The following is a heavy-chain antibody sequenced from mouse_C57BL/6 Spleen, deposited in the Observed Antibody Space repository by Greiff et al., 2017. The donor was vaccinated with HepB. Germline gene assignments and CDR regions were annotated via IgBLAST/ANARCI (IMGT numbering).Heavy chain of an antibody. D-gene: IGHD2-3*01. CDR1: GYSITSGYY. CDR2: ISYDGSN. CDR3: ALNGYSYAMDY. J-gene: IGHJ4*01. V-gene: IGHV3-6*01. Sequence: ESGPGLVKPSQSLSLTCSVTGYSITSGYYWNWIRQFPGNKLEWMGYISYDGSNNYNPSLKNRISITRDTSKNQFFLKLNSVTTEDTATYYCALNGYSYAMDYWGQGTSVTVSS.